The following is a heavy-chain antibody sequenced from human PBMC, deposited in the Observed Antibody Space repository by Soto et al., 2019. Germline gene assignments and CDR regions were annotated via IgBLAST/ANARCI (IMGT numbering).Heavy chain of an antibody. CDR1: GFTFSSYA. D-gene: IGHD3-22*01. J-gene: IGHJ6*02. Sequence: LRLSCAASGFTFSSYAMGWVRQGPGKGLEWVAVVSIGGSTHYADSVRGRFTISRDNSKNTLSLQMNSLTAEDTAVYYCAKIGGSSGVGIDYYGMDVWGQGTTVTVSS. CDR3: AKIGGSSGVGIDYYGMDV. CDR2: VSIGGST. V-gene: IGHV3-23*01.